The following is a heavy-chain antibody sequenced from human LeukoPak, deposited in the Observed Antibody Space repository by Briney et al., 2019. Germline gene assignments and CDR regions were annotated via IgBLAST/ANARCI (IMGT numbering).Heavy chain of an antibody. Sequence: ETLSLTCAVYGGSFSGYYWSWIRQPPGKGLEWVSAISGSGGSTYYADSVKGRFTISRDNSKNTLYLQMNSLRAEDTAVYYCAKDVAYYYDSSGYYYVNYWGQGTLVTVSS. D-gene: IGHD3-22*01. V-gene: IGHV3-23*01. J-gene: IGHJ4*02. CDR3: AKDVAYYYDSSGYYYVNY. CDR2: ISGSGGST. CDR1: GGSFSGYY.